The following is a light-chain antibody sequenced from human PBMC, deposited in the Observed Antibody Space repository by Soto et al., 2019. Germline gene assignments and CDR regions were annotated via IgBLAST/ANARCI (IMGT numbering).Light chain of an antibody. CDR2: DNH. CDR3: ATWADSMNSEVV. J-gene: IGLJ2*01. CDR1: QSNIGSNV. Sequence: QSVLAQPPSVSGTPGQSVTISCSGSQSNIGSNVVNWYRQFPGAPPQLLIYDNHQRPSGVPDRFSGSKSGTSASLVISDLQSEDEAAYYCATWADSMNSEVVFGGGTKLTVL. V-gene: IGLV1-44*01.